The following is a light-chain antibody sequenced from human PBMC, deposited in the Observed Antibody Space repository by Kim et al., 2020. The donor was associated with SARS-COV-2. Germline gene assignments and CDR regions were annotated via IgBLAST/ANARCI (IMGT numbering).Light chain of an antibody. J-gene: IGLJ2*01. V-gene: IGLV3-1*01. CDR1: KLGDKY. CDR2: QDS. Sequence: SYELTQPPSVSVSPGQTASITCSGDKLGDKYACWYQQKPGQSPVLVIYQDSKRPSGIPERFSGPNSGNTATLTISGTQAMDEADYYCQAWDSSFGGGTQLTVL. CDR3: QAWDSS.